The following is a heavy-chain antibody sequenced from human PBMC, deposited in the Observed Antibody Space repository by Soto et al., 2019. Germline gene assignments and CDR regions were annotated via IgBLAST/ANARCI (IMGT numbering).Heavy chain of an antibody. CDR1: GFTFSSYA. D-gene: IGHD6-19*01. Sequence: PWGSLRLSWAASGFTFSSYAMRWVRQAPGKGLEWVAVISYDGSNKYYADSVKGRFTISRDNSKNTLYLQMNSLRAEDTAVYYCAKDLVAVAVWGQGTLVTVSS. J-gene: IGHJ4*02. CDR3: AKDLVAVAV. V-gene: IGHV3-30-3*01. CDR2: ISYDGSNK.